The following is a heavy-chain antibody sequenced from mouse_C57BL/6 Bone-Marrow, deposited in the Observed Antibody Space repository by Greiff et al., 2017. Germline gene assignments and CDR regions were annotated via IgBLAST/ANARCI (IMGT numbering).Heavy chain of an antibody. CDR2: IDPSDSYT. J-gene: IGHJ3*01. Sequence: VQLQQSGAELVMPGASVKLSCKASGYTFTSYWMHWVKQRPGQGLEWIGEIDPSDSYTNYNQKFKGKSTLTVDKSSSTAYMQLSSLTSEDSAVYYCARRSGGFAYWGQGTLVTVSA. CDR1: GYTFTSYW. CDR3: ARRSGGFAY. V-gene: IGHV1-69*01.